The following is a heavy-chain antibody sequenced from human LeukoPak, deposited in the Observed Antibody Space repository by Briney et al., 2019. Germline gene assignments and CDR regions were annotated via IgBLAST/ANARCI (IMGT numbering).Heavy chain of an antibody. CDR2: IYYSGST. Sequence: SETLSLTCTVSGGSISSYYWSWIRQPPGKGLEWIGYIYYSGSTNYNPSLKSRVTISVDTSKNQFSLKLSSVTAADTAVYYCARVTMVRGVNLSNYYYYYYMDVWGKGTTVTVSS. CDR3: ARVTMVRGVNLSNYYYYYYMDV. D-gene: IGHD3-10*01. J-gene: IGHJ6*03. V-gene: IGHV4-59*01. CDR1: GGSISSYY.